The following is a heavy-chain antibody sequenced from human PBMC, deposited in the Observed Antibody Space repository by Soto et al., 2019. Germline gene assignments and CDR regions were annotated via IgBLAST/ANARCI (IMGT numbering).Heavy chain of an antibody. D-gene: IGHD3-10*01. CDR2: ISGSGGST. J-gene: IGHJ4*02. V-gene: IGHV3-23*01. CDR1: GFTFSSYA. CDR3: AKPPTLWFGEFLPRAHFDY. Sequence: GGSLRLSCAASGFTFSSYAMSWVRQAPGKGLEWVSAISGSGGSTYYADSVKGRFTISRDNSKNTLYLQMNSLRAEDTAVYYCAKPPTLWFGEFLPRAHFDYWGQGTLVTVSS.